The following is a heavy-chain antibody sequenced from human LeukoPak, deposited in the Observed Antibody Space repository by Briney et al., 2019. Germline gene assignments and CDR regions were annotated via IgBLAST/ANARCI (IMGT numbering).Heavy chain of an antibody. CDR1: GFTFSSYA. Sequence: GGSLRLSCAASGFTFSSYAMRWVRQAPGKGLEWVSSIGGSSGSTYYADSVKGRFTNSRDNSKNTLYLQMNSLRAEDTAVYYCAKGVSSPLYYFDYWGQGTLVTVSS. J-gene: IGHJ4*02. V-gene: IGHV3-23*01. CDR3: AKGVSSPLYYFDY. CDR2: IGGSSGST. D-gene: IGHD6-13*01.